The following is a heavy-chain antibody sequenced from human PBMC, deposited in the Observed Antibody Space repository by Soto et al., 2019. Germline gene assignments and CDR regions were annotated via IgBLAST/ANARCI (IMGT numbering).Heavy chain of an antibody. V-gene: IGHV4-39*01. J-gene: IGHJ4*02. Sequence: PSETLSLTCTVSGGSISSSSYYWGWIRQPPGKGLEWTGSIYYSGSTYYNPSLKSRVTISVDTSKNQFSLKLSSVTAADTAVYYCARPVGQPGYYYDSSGYYPYYFDYWGQGTLVTVSS. CDR3: ARPVGQPGYYYDSSGYYPYYFDY. D-gene: IGHD3-22*01. CDR2: IYYSGST. CDR1: GGSISSSSYY.